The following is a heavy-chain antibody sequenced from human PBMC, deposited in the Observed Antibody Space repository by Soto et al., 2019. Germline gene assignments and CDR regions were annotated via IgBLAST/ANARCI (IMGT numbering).Heavy chain of an antibody. V-gene: IGHV3-23*01. CDR2: ISGSGGST. Sequence: GGSLRLSCAASGFTFSSYAMSWVRQAPGKGLEWVSAISGSGGSTYYADSVKGRFTISRDNSKNTLYLQMNSLRAGDTAVYYCAKEPTVVVTAPNWFDPWGQGTLVTVSS. J-gene: IGHJ5*02. D-gene: IGHD2-21*02. CDR3: AKEPTVVVTAPNWFDP. CDR1: GFTFSSYA.